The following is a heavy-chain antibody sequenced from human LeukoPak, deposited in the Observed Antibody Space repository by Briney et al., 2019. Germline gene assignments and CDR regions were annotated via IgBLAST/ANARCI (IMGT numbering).Heavy chain of an antibody. D-gene: IGHD5-12*01. CDR3: AKDVGGYGPFDY. V-gene: IGHV3-23*01. Sequence: GGSLRLSCAASGFTFSSYAMNWVRQAPGKGLEWVSAISSSGGRTYYADSVKGRFTISRDNSKNTLYLQMNSLTAEDTAVYYCAKDVGGYGPFDYWGQGTLVTVSS. J-gene: IGHJ4*02. CDR1: GFTFSSYA. CDR2: ISSSGGRT.